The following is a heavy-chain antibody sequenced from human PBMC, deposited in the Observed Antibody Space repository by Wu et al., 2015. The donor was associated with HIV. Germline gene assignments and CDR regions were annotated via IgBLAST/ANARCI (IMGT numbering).Heavy chain of an antibody. Sequence: QVQLVQSGAEVKKPGASVKVSCKASGYTFTSHGISWVRQGPGQGLEWMGWISAYNGNTKYAQKFQGRVTMTTDTSTSTAYMELRSLRSDDTAVYYCARGPRGSSDSTGYYDARYWGQGTLVTVSS. CDR1: GYTFTSHG. CDR3: ARGPRGSSDSTGYYDARY. J-gene: IGHJ4*02. V-gene: IGHV1-18*01. D-gene: IGHD3-22*01. CDR2: ISAYNGNT.